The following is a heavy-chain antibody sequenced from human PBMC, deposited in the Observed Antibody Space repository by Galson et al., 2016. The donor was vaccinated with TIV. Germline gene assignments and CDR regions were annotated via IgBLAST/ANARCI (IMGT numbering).Heavy chain of an antibody. CDR1: GGTFSNYG. V-gene: IGHV1-69*13. D-gene: IGHD3-10*01. J-gene: IGHJ4*02. CDR3: VRGFSKLSYYGSGSYLYFDY. CDR2: IIPIFGVP. Sequence: SVKVSCKASGGTFSNYGVSWVRQAPGQGLEWMGGIIPIFGVPKYGQKFQGRLTITADESTSTAYMELSSLRFEDTAVDYCVRGFSKLSYYGSGSYLYFDYWGQGTLVTVSS.